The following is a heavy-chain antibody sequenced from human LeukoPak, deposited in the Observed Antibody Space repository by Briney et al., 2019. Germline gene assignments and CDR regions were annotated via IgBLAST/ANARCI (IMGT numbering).Heavy chain of an antibody. CDR2: FDPEDGET. D-gene: IGHD5-18*01. CDR1: GYTLTELS. CDR3: ATGDVDTAMSGPFDY. V-gene: IGHV1-24*01. J-gene: IGHJ4*02. Sequence: GASVKVSCKVSGYTLTELSTHWVRQAPGKGLEWMGGFDPEDGETIYAQKFQGRVTMTEDTSTDTAYMELSSLRSEDTAVYYCATGDVDTAMSGPFDYWGQGTLVTVSS.